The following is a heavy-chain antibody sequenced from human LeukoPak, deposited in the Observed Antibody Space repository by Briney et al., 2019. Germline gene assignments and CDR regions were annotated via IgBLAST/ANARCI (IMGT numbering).Heavy chain of an antibody. Sequence: PGGPLRLSCAASGFTFSSYAMNWVRQAPGKGLEWVSTISGSGGSTYYADSVKGRFTISRDNSKNTLYPQMNSLRAEDTAVYYCARGYSSSNYWGQGTLVTVSS. V-gene: IGHV3-23*01. D-gene: IGHD6-6*01. J-gene: IGHJ4*02. CDR2: ISGSGGST. CDR1: GFTFSSYA. CDR3: ARGYSSSNY.